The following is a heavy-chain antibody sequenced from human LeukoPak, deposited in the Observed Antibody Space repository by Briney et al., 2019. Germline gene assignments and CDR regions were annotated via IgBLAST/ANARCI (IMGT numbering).Heavy chain of an antibody. Sequence: TGGSLRLSCVASGFIFSRYGMHWVRQAPGKGLEYVSAISNSGGSTYYANSVKGRFTISRDNSKNTLYLQMGSLRGEDMAVYYCARDYSSFAFDIWGQGTMVTVSS. CDR3: ARDYSSFAFDI. CDR1: GFIFSRYG. CDR2: ISNSGGST. D-gene: IGHD6-6*01. V-gene: IGHV3-64*01. J-gene: IGHJ3*02.